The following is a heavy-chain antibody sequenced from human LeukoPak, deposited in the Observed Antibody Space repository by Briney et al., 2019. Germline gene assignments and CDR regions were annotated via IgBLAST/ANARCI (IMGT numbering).Heavy chain of an antibody. CDR3: ARQSIAARGDAFDI. CDR2: INHSGST. Sequence: SQTLSLTCAVYGGSFSGYYWSWIRQPPGKGLEWIGEINHSGSTNYNPSLKSRVTISVDTSKNQFSLKLSSVTAADTAVYYCARQSIAARGDAFDIWGQGTMVTVSS. CDR1: GGSFSGYY. D-gene: IGHD6-6*01. V-gene: IGHV4-34*01. J-gene: IGHJ3*02.